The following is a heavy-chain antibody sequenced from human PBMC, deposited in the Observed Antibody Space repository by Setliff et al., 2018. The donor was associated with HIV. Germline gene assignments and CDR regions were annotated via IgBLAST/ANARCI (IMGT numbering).Heavy chain of an antibody. CDR2: SRNKVNSYTT. CDR3: ARGRLLWSGSYYYYYMDV. J-gene: IGHJ6*03. CDR1: GFTFSDHY. D-gene: IGHD3-10*01. V-gene: IGHV3-72*01. Sequence: PGGSLRLSCAASGFTFSDHYMDWVRQAPGKGLEWVGRSRNKVNSYTTEYAASVKGRSTISRDDSKKSLYLQMNSLKTEDTAVYYCARGRLLWSGSYYYYYMDVWGKGTTVTVSS.